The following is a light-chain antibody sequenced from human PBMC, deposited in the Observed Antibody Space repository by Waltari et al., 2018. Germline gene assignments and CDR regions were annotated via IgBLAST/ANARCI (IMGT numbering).Light chain of an antibody. V-gene: IGKV3-15*01. CDR1: QSVSSN. J-gene: IGKJ2*01. CDR3: QHYNNWPRYT. Sequence: EIVMTQSPATLSVSPGERATLSCRASQSVSSNLAWYQQKHGQAPRPLSHGASTRATGIPARFSGSGSGTEFTLTISSLQSEDFAVYYCQHYNNWPRYTFGQGTKLEIK. CDR2: GAS.